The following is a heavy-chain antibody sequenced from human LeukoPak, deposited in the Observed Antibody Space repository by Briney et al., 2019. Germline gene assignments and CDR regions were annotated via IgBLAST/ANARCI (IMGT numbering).Heavy chain of an antibody. CDR3: PKIWAAYYNKYRIDY. Sequence: PGGSLSHLYSPCGVNYDMYVMLGLRQAPGKGLEWVSSSGSGGGTYYADSVKGRFAISRDSSKNTVYLQMNSLRAEDTAGYFCPKIWAAYYNKYRIDYWGQGTVVTVSS. D-gene: IGHD2/OR15-2a*01. J-gene: IGHJ4*02. V-gene: IGHV3-23*01. CDR2: SSGSGGGT. CDR1: GVNYDMYV.